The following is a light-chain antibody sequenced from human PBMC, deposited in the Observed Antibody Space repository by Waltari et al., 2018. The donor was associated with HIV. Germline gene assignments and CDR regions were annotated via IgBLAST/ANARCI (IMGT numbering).Light chain of an antibody. Sequence: QSVLNQSPSASGTPGQRVIISCSGSSSNIGSNTVTCYQQFPGTAPKLLIYSYGQRPSGVPEPFSGSKSATSASLAISGLRSEDEADYYCATWDDSLNAWVFGGGTKLTVL. V-gene: IGLV1-44*01. CDR1: SSNIGSNT. J-gene: IGLJ3*02. CDR3: ATWDDSLNAWV. CDR2: SYG.